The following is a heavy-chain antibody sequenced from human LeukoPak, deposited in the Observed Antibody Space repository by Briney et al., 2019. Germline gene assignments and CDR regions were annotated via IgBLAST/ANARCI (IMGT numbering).Heavy chain of an antibody. V-gene: IGHV4-30-2*01. Sequence: PSETLSLTCAVSGGSISSGGYSWSWIRQPPGKGLEWIGYIYHSGSTYYNPSLKSRVTISVDRSKNQFSLKLSSVTAADTAVYYCARGGNYDFWSGYYVSSYNWFDPWGQGTLVTVSS. J-gene: IGHJ5*02. CDR3: ARGGNYDFWSGYYVSSYNWFDP. D-gene: IGHD3-3*01. CDR1: GGSISSGGYS. CDR2: IYHSGST.